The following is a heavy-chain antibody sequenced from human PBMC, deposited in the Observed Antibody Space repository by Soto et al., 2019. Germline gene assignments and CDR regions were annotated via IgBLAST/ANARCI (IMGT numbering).Heavy chain of an antibody. CDR1: GGSISSGGYS. Sequence: GGSISSGGYSWSWIRQPPGKGLEWIGYIYHSGSTYYNPSLKSRVTISVDRSKNQFSLKLSSVTAADTAVYYCARVLPPFYFDYWGQGTLVTVSS. J-gene: IGHJ4*02. D-gene: IGHD3-10*01. CDR3: ARVLPPFYFDY. V-gene: IGHV4-30-2*01. CDR2: IYHSGST.